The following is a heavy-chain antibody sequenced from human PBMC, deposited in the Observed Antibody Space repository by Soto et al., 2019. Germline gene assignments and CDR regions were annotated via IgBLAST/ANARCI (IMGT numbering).Heavy chain of an antibody. J-gene: IGHJ4*02. CDR2: FDPEDGET. CDR1: GYTLTVLS. Sequence: ASVKVSCKVSGYTLTVLSMHWVRQAPGKGLEWMGGFDPEDGETIYAQKFQGRVTMTEDTSTDTAYMELSSLRSEDTAVYYCATVSAVLSITIFGVVIRAPTRYYFDYWGQGTLVTVSS. CDR3: ATVSAVLSITIFGVVIRAPTRYYFDY. D-gene: IGHD3-3*01. V-gene: IGHV1-24*01.